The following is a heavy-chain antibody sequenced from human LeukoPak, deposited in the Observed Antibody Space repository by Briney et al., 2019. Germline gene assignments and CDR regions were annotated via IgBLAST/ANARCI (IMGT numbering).Heavy chain of an antibody. CDR2: IKQDGSQR. J-gene: IGHJ4*02. CDR1: GFTFGRHW. CDR3: AREVYGDNYFDY. Sequence: GGSLRLSCAASGFTFGRHWMSWVRQAPGKGPEWVANIKQDGSQRYYVDSVKGRFTISRDNGRNSLFLQMNSLRAEDTAVYYCAREVYGDNYFDYWGQGTLVTVSS. D-gene: IGHD4-17*01. V-gene: IGHV3-7*05.